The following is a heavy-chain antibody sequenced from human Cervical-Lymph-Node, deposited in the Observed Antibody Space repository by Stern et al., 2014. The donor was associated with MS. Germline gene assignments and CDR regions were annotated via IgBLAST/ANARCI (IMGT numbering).Heavy chain of an antibody. J-gene: IGHJ5*02. V-gene: IGHV3-23*04. D-gene: IGHD2-2*01. CDR2: ISGSGGST. Sequence: VQLVESGGGLVQPGGSLRLSCAASGFTFSRYAMSWVRQAPGKGLEWVSAISGSGGSTYYADSVKGRFTISRDNSKNTLYLQMNSLRAEDTAVYYCAKDGGCSSTSCYVPNWFDPWGQGTLVTVSS. CDR1: GFTFSRYA. CDR3: AKDGGCSSTSCYVPNWFDP.